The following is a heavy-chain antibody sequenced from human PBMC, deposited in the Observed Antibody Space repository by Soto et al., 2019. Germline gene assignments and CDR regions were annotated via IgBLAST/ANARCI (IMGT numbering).Heavy chain of an antibody. V-gene: IGHV3-23*01. J-gene: IGHJ5*02. CDR2: ISVSGDTT. D-gene: IGHD3-16*02. CDR3: AKNRYTGSGGTSCWFGP. CDR1: GFTFSNYD. Sequence: GGSLRLSCAASGFTFSNYDMSWVRQAPGRGLEWVPAISVSGDTTYYADSVKGRFTISRDNSKNTLYLQMNTLRAEDTAVYYLAKNRYTGSGGTSCWFGPWGQGTLVTV.